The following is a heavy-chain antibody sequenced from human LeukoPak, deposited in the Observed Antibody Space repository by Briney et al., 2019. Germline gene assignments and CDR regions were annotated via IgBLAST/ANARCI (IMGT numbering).Heavy chain of an antibody. CDR3: AKSLYCGDDCF. D-gene: IGHD2-21*02. CDR2: INDRGTT. V-gene: IGHV4-34*01. CDR1: GGSFNYY. J-gene: IGHJ3*01. Sequence: SETLSLTCAVYGGSFNYYWSWIRQPPGKGLEWIGEINDRGTTKYNPSLKSRVSISVDTSKNQFSLKLSSVAAADTAIYYCAKSLYCGDDCFWGPGTMVTVSS.